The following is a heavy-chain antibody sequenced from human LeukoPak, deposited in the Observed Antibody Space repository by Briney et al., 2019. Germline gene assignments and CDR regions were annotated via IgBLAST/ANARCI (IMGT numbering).Heavy chain of an antibody. Sequence: GGSLRLSCAASGFTFSSYSMNWVRQAPGKGLEWVSYISSSSSTIYYADSVKGRFTISRDNAKNSLYLQMNSLRVEDTATYYCAKVAHYYYGSESYYFFEHWGQGTPVTASS. V-gene: IGHV3-48*04. CDR3: AKVAHYYYGSESYYFFEH. J-gene: IGHJ4*02. D-gene: IGHD3-10*01. CDR1: GFTFSSYS. CDR2: ISSSSSTI.